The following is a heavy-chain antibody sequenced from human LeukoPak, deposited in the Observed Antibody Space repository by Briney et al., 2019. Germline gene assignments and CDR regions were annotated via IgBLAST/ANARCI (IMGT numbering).Heavy chain of an antibody. V-gene: IGHV3-23*01. CDR1: AFIFSGHW. CDR2: IGGSDDDT. CDR3: AQETTLYGDLDY. J-gene: IGHJ4*01. D-gene: IGHD4-17*01. Sequence: GGSLRLSCEGSAFIFSGHWMNWVRQAPGKGLEWVSAIGGSDDDTYYVDSVKGRFTISRDNSKNTLYLLMNTLRVEDTAIYYCAQETTLYGDLDYWGRGTLVTVSS.